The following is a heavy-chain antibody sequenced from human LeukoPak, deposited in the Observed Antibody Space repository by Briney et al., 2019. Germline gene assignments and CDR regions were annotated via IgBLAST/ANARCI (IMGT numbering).Heavy chain of an antibody. CDR1: GGSFSGDY. CDR3: ARGHTRSGGSCYSCSWFDP. D-gene: IGHD2-15*01. CDR2: INHSGST. J-gene: IGHJ5*02. V-gene: IGHV4-34*01. Sequence: SETLSLTCAVYGGSFSGDYWSWIRQPPGKGLEWIGGINHSGSTNYNPSLKSRVTISVDTSKNQFSLKLSSVTAADTAVYYCARGHTRSGGSCYSCSWFDPWGQGTLVTVSS.